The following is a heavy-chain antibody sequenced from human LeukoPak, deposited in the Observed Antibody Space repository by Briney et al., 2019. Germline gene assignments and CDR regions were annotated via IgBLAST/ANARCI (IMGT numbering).Heavy chain of an antibody. Sequence: PGGSLRLSCAASGFTFSSYSMNWVRQAPGKGLEWVSSISSSSSYIYYADSVKGRFTISRDNSKNTLYLQMNSLRAEDTAVYYCAKDRTWMGATPLTVWGAFDIWGQGTMVTVSS. CDR2: ISSSSSYI. D-gene: IGHD1-26*01. CDR3: AKDRTWMGATPLTVWGAFDI. J-gene: IGHJ3*02. CDR1: GFTFSSYS. V-gene: IGHV3-21*04.